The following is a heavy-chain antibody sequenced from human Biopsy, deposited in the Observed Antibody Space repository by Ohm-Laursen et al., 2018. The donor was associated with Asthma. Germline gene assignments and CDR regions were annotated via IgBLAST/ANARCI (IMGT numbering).Heavy chain of an antibody. CDR3: ARPRWGPYGY. V-gene: IGHV3-48*02. Sequence: SPRLSCSASGFTFSSYSMNWVRQAPGKGLEWVSYISSSSSTIYYADSVKGRFTISRDNAENSLYLQMNSLRDEDTAVYYCARPRWGPYGYWGQGTLVTVSS. CDR1: GFTFSSYS. D-gene: IGHD4-17*01. J-gene: IGHJ4*02. CDR2: ISSSSSTI.